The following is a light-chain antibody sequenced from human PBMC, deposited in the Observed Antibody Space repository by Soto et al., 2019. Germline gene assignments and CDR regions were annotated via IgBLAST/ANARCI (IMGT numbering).Light chain of an antibody. J-gene: IGKJ2*01. V-gene: IGKV2-28*01. CDR3: MQAIQCQYT. Sequence: VMTQSPLSLPVTPGEPASISCRSSQSLLHSNGYNYLDWYLQKPGQSPQLLIYLGSNRASGVHERFSGSGSGTDFTLKISRVEAEDVGVYYCMQAIQCQYTFGQGTKLEIK. CDR2: LGS. CDR1: QSLLHSNGYNY.